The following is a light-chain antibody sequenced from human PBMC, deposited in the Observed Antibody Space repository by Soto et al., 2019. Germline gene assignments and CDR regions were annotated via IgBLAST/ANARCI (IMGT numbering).Light chain of an antibody. CDR3: QQTYRTPLFS. Sequence: DIQLTQSPSSLSASVGDSVTITCRASQDIITNLTWYQHKPGRAPNLLVYDASSLNSGVPSRFRGSGGGRQFTLSIRRLQPEDFATYYCQQTYRTPLFSFGPGTTVDLK. J-gene: IGKJ3*01. CDR1: QDIITN. V-gene: IGKV1-39*01. CDR2: DAS.